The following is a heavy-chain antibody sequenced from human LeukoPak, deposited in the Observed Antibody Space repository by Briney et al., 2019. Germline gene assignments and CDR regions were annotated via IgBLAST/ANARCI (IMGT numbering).Heavy chain of an antibody. CDR1: GGSFSGYY. CDR3: ARDLYSSKTNDAFVI. CDR2: INHSGST. Sequence: SETLSLTCAVYGGSFSGYYWSWIRQPPGKGLEWIGEINHSGSTNYNPSLKSRVTISVDTSKNQFSLKLSSVTAADTAVYYCARDLYSSKTNDAFVIWGQGTMVTVPS. D-gene: IGHD6-13*01. J-gene: IGHJ3*02. V-gene: IGHV4-34*01.